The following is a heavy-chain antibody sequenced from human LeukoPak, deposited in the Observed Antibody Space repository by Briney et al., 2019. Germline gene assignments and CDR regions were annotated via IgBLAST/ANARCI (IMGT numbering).Heavy chain of an antibody. V-gene: IGHV5-51*01. D-gene: IGHD3-22*01. J-gene: IGHJ3*01. CDR1: GYRFNAYW. CDR2: IYPDDSDT. CDR3: ARPNITSYYDSRGYDAFDV. Sequence: GESLQTSCKGSGYRFNAYWIALVRQMPGKGLEWMAIIYPDDSDTRYSPSFQGQVTISAYKSVRTVYLQWSSLKASDTAMYYCARPNITSYYDSRGYDAFDVWGQGTMVTVSS.